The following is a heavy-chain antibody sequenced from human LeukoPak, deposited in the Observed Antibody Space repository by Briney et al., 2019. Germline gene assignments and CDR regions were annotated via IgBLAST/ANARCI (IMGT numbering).Heavy chain of an antibody. J-gene: IGHJ4*02. CDR2: INYSRNP. D-gene: IGHD3-16*02. CDR1: VGSIRSSSYY. CDR3: ARYDVWGSYRAFDY. V-gene: IGHV4-39*07. Sequence: SETLSLACCVSVGSIRSSSYYWGWFRQPPGKGLERIENINYSRNPYYNPSLKSRVTISVDTSKNQFSLKLSSVTAADTAVYYCARYDVWGSYRAFDYWGQGTLVTVSS.